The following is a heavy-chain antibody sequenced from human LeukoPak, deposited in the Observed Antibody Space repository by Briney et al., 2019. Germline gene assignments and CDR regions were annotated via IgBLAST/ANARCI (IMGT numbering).Heavy chain of an antibody. CDR1: GGSFSGYY. D-gene: IGHD3-3*01. CDR2: INHSGST. CDR3: ARSSYYDFWSGYFDY. Sequence: KPSETLSLTCAVYGGSFSGYYWSWIRQPPGKGLEWIGEINHSGSTNYNPSLKSRVTISVDTSKNQFSLKLSSVTAADTAVYYCARSSYYDFWSGYFDYWGQGTLVTVSS. V-gene: IGHV4-34*01. J-gene: IGHJ4*02.